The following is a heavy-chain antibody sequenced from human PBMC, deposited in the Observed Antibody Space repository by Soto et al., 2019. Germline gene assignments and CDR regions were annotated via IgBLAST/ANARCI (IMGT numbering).Heavy chain of an antibody. V-gene: IGHV3-33*01. CDR3: ARHPTLSGFDY. CDR2: IWYDGSNK. J-gene: IGHJ4*02. Sequence: PGGSLRLSCAASGFTFSSYGMHWVRQAPGKGLEWVAVIWYDGSNKYYADSVKGRFTISRDNSKDTLYLQMNSLRAEDTAVYYCARHPTLSGFDYWGQGTLVTVSS. CDR1: GFTFSSYG.